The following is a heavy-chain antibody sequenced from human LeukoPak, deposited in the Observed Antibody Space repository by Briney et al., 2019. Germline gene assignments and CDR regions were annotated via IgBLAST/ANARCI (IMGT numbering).Heavy chain of an antibody. Sequence: GGSLRLSCAASGFTFSSYSMNWVRQAPGKGLEWVSSISSSSSYIYYADSVKGRFTISRDNAKNSLYLQMNSLRAEDTAVYYCARDLSPPHIVVVPAAKEGYWGQGTLVTVSS. J-gene: IGHJ4*02. D-gene: IGHD2-2*01. CDR2: ISSSSSYI. CDR1: GFTFSSYS. V-gene: IGHV3-21*01. CDR3: ARDLSPPHIVVVPAAKEGY.